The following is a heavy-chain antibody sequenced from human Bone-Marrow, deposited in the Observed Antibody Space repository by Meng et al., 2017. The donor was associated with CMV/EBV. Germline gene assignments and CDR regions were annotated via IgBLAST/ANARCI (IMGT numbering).Heavy chain of an antibody. CDR1: GFTFSSSW. Sequence: GESLKISCAASGFTFSSSWMHWVCQAPEKGLEWVADIKCDGSEKYYVDSVKGRLTISRDNAKNSLYLQMNSLRAEDTAVYYCARESYYGGNPSQDLWGQGTLVTVSS. D-gene: IGHD4-23*01. V-gene: IGHV3-52*01. J-gene: IGHJ5*02. CDR2: IKCDGSEK. CDR3: ARESYYGGNPSQDL.